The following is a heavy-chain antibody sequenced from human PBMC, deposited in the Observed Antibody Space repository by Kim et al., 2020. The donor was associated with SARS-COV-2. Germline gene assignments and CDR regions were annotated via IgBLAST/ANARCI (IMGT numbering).Heavy chain of an antibody. CDR3: ARDLLRLLGIDY. D-gene: IGHD3-3*02. Sequence: SYEQKVRGRVTMTRDTSTRTVYMELSILRSEATAVYYCARDLLRLLGIDYWGQGTLVTVSS. V-gene: IGHV1-46*01. J-gene: IGHJ4*02.